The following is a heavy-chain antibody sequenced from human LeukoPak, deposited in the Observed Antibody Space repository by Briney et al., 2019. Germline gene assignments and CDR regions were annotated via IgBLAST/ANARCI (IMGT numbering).Heavy chain of an antibody. Sequence: KSSETLSLTCTISGGSISSYYWSWIRQPPGKGLEWIGYIYYSGSTNYNPSLKSRVTISVDTSKNQFSLKLSSVTAADTAVYYCASGLYYYDSSGYYYWGQGTLVTVSS. CDR1: GGSISSYY. CDR2: IYYSGST. D-gene: IGHD3-22*01. CDR3: ASGLYYYDSSGYYY. V-gene: IGHV4-59*01. J-gene: IGHJ4*02.